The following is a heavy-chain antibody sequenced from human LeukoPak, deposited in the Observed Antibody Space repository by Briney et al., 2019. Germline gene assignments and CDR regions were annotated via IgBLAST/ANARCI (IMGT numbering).Heavy chain of an antibody. Sequence: PGGSLRLSCAASGFTFSSYAMSWVRQAPGKGLEWVSAISGSGGSTYYADSVKGRFTISRDNSKNTLYLQMNSLRAEDTAVYYCAKDIAQYYDILTGYYYFDYWGQGTLVTVSS. D-gene: IGHD3-9*01. CDR3: AKDIAQYYDILTGYYYFDY. J-gene: IGHJ4*02. CDR1: GFTFSSYA. V-gene: IGHV3-23*01. CDR2: ISGSGGST.